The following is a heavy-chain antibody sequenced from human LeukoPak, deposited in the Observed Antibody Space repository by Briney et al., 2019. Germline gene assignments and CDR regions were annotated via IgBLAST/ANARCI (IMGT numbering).Heavy chain of an antibody. CDR3: AKDRGDPVWYFDY. CDR1: GFTFSSYG. CDR2: ISYDGSNK. Sequence: GRSLRLSCAASGFTFSSYGMHWVRQAPGKGLEWVAVISYDGSNKYYADSVKGRFTISRDNSKNTLDLQMNSLRAEDTAVYYCAKDRGDPVWYFDYWGQGTLVTVSS. V-gene: IGHV3-30*18. D-gene: IGHD2-8*01. J-gene: IGHJ4*02.